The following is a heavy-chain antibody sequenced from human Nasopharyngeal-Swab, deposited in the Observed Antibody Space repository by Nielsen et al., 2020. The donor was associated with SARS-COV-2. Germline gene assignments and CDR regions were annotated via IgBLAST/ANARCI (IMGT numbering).Heavy chain of an antibody. CDR2: ISYDGSNK. D-gene: IGHD6-6*01. V-gene: IGHV3-30*18. CDR1: GFTFSSYG. CDR3: AKGGWYSSSSGNFDY. J-gene: IGHJ4*02. Sequence: GESLKISCAASGFTFSSYGMHWVRQAPGKGLEWVAVISYDGSNKYYADSVKGRVTISRDNSKNTLYLQMNSLRAEDTAVYYCAKGGWYSSSSGNFDYWGQGTLVTVSS.